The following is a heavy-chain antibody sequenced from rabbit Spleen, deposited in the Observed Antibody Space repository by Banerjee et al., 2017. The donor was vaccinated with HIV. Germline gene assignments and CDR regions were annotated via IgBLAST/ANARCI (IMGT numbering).Heavy chain of an antibody. D-gene: IGHD2-1*01. V-gene: IGHV1S40*01. J-gene: IGHJ4*01. CDR2: IYTGNVKT. CDR3: ARGSAAMTMVIIGFYLNL. CDR1: GFSFSRDYD. Sequence: ESGGGLVKPGASLTLTCKASGFSFSRDYDMCWVRQAPGKGLEWIGCIYTGNVKTYYASWAKGRFTISKSSSTTVTLQMTSLTAADTATYFRARGSAAMTMVIIGFYLNLWGQGTLVTVS.